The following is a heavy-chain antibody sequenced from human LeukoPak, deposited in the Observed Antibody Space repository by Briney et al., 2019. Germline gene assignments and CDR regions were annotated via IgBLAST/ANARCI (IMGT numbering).Heavy chain of an antibody. J-gene: IGHJ6*03. V-gene: IGHV4-34*01. Sequence: SETLSLTCAVYGGSFSGYYWSWIRQPPGKGLEWIGEINHSGSTNYNPSLKSRVTMSVDTSKNQFSLKLSSVTAADTAVYYCARAGNFWTGYYYYIDVWGKGTTVTVSS. CDR1: GGSFSGYY. D-gene: IGHD3/OR15-3a*01. CDR2: INHSGST. CDR3: ARAGNFWTGYYYYIDV.